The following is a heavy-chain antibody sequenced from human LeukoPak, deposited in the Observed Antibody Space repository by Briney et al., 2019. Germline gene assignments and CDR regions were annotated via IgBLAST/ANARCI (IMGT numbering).Heavy chain of an antibody. CDR3: AKGDRSDWYQREWELMGFTS. V-gene: IGHV3-43D*04. D-gene: IGHD6-19*01. CDR1: GFTFDDYA. J-gene: IGHJ5*02. Sequence: GGSLRLSCAASGFTFDDYAMHWVRQVPGKGLEWVSFISWDGGHKYYADSVKGRFTISRDNSKNSLYLQMDNLRTEDTALYYCAKGDRSDWYQREWELMGFTSWGQGTLVTVSS. CDR2: ISWDGGHK.